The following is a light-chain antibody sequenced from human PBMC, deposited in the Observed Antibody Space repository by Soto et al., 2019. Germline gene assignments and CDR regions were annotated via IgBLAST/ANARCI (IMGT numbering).Light chain of an antibody. CDR2: DVS. CDR3: SSYTSSSTRV. CDR1: SSDVGGYNY. Sequence: QSALTQPASVSGSPGQSITISCTGTSSDVGGYNYVSWYQQHPGKAPKLMIYDVSNRPSGVSNRFSGSKSGNTASLTISGLQAEDEADHYCSSYTSSSTRVFGTGTQVTVL. V-gene: IGLV2-14*01. J-gene: IGLJ1*01.